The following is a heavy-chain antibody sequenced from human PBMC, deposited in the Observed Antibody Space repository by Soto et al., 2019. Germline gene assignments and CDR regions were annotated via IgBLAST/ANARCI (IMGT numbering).Heavy chain of an antibody. Sequence: GGSLRLSCAASGFTVSSNYMSWVRQAPGKGLEWVSVIYSGGSTYYADSVKGRFTISRDNSKNTLYLQMNSLRAEDTAVYYCARELAVADDYYYYGMDVWGQGTTVTVSS. D-gene: IGHD6-19*01. CDR2: IYSGGST. J-gene: IGHJ6*02. CDR3: ARELAVADDYYYYGMDV. CDR1: GFTVSSNY. V-gene: IGHV3-66*01.